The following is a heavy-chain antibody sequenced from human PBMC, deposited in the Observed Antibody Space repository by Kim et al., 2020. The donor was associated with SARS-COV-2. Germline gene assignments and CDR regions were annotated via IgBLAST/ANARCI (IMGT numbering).Heavy chain of an antibody. V-gene: IGHV4-31*03. J-gene: IGHJ5*01. D-gene: IGHD6-19*01. Sequence: SETLSLTCTVSGDSITSGRHYWTWIRQLPGKGLEWIGYVYYTGSTFYNTSLKSRLVLSVDTSTNQFSLMLTSATAADTAVYYCAGDQRGSGWYDSWGPGSLVTVSS. CDR2: VYYTGST. CDR1: GDSITSGRHY. CDR3: AGDQRGSGWYDS.